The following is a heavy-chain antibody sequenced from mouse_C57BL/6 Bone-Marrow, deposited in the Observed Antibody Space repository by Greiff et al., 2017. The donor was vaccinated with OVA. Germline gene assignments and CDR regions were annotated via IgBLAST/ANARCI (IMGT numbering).Heavy chain of an antibody. V-gene: IGHV1-55*01. CDR1: GYTFTSYW. CDR3: ARRQLRVQGYAMDY. D-gene: IGHD3-2*02. Sequence: QVQLQQSGAELVKPGASVKMSCKASGYTFTSYWITWVKQRPGQGLEWIGDIYPGSGSTNYNEKFKSKATLTVDTSSSTAYMQLSSLTSEDSAVYYCARRQLRVQGYAMDYWGQGTSVTVSS. J-gene: IGHJ4*01. CDR2: IYPGSGST.